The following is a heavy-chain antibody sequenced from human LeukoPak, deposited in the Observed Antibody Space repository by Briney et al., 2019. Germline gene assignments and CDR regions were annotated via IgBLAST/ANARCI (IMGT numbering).Heavy chain of an antibody. CDR3: ARSYYDTRGYFNS. CDR2: INPNSGDT. Sequence: ASVKVSCKTSGYNFNNYGISWVRQAPGQGLEWMGWINPNSGDTKYAQKFQGRVTMTRDTSLTTAYMELSGLRSDDTAVYYCARSYYDTRGYFNSWGQGTLVTVSS. CDR1: GYNFNNYG. V-gene: IGHV1-2*02. J-gene: IGHJ5*02. D-gene: IGHD3-22*01.